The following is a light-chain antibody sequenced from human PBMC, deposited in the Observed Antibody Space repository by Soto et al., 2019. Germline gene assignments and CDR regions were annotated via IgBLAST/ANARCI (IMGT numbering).Light chain of an antibody. CDR3: QKYSSAPLT. CDR2: AAS. J-gene: IGKJ4*01. Sequence: DIQMTQSPSSLSASVGDRVTITCRASQSISNYLAWYQQTPGKDPNLLIYAASTLQSGVPSKFSGSGSGTDFTLTISSLQPEDFATYYCQKYSSAPLTFGGGTKVEI. CDR1: QSISNY. V-gene: IGKV1-27*01.